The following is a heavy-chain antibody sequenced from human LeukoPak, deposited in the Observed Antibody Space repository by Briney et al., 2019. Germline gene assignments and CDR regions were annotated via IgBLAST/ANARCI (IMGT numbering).Heavy chain of an antibody. CDR3: ASFDWNDLRDAFDI. V-gene: IGHV1-46*01. Sequence: ASVKVSCKASGYTFTNNFMHWVRQAPGQGLEWIGIINPSGDNTWYAQKFQGRVTMTRDMSTSTVYMELSSLRSEDTAVYYCASFDWNDLRDAFDIWGQGTMVTVSS. J-gene: IGHJ3*02. CDR1: GYTFTNNF. D-gene: IGHD1-1*01. CDR2: INPSGDNT.